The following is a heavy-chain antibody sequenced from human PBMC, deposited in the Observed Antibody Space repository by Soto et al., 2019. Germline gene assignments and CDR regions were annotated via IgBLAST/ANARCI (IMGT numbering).Heavy chain of an antibody. CDR3: ARGLVRYCSSTSCYRGNWFDP. Sequence: SETLSLTCAVYGGSFSGYYWSWIRQPPGKGLEWIGEINHSGSTNYNPSLKSRVTISVDTSKNQFSLKLSSVTAADTAVYYCARGLVRYCSSTSCYRGNWFDPWGQGTLVTVSS. V-gene: IGHV4-34*01. CDR1: GGSFSGYY. J-gene: IGHJ5*02. D-gene: IGHD2-2*01. CDR2: INHSGST.